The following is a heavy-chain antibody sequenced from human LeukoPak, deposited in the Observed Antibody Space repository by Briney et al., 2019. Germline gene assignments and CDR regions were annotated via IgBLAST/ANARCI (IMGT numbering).Heavy chain of an antibody. CDR2: IYSGGGTTK. J-gene: IGHJ2*01. D-gene: IGHD2-2*01. CDR1: GFTFNSFG. V-gene: IGHV3-33*03. CDR3: VVILVPGGVWHFDL. Sequence: PGGSLRLSCAASGFTFNSFGMHWVRQAPGKGLEWVAIIYSGGGTTKYYAESVKDRFTITRDDSRDTLYLQMNSLRAEDTAVYYCVVILVPGGVWHFDLWGRGTLVTVSS.